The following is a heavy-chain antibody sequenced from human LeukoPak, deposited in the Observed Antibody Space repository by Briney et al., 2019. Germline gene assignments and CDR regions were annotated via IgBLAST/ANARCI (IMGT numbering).Heavy chain of an antibody. CDR2: IYYSGSH. Sequence: SETLSLTCTVSGGSISSYYWSWIRHPPEKGLEWIGYIYYSGSHNYNPSLESRVTISEDTSKNQFSLKLRSVTAADTAIYYCARRSWYVDYWGQGTLVTVSS. J-gene: IGHJ4*02. CDR1: GGSISSYY. CDR3: ARRSWYVDY. V-gene: IGHV4-59*08. D-gene: IGHD6-13*01.